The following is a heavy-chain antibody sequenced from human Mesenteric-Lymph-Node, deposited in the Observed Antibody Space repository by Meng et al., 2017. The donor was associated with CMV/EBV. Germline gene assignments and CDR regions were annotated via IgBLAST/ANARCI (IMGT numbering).Heavy chain of an antibody. CDR2: ICSGDNT. Sequence: GESLKISCAASGFTVSSSHMNWVRQAPGKGLEWVSVICSGDNTHYADCVKGRFTISRDSSKNTLYLQMNSLRVEDTAVYYCAVGYDSRKVAYWGQGTLVTVSS. V-gene: IGHV3-53*01. CDR3: AVGYDSRKVAY. D-gene: IGHD3-3*01. CDR1: GFTVSSSH. J-gene: IGHJ4*02.